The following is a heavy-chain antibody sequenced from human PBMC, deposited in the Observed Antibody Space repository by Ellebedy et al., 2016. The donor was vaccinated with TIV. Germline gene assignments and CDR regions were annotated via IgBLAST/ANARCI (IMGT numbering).Heavy chain of an antibody. CDR1: GFTFITYG. J-gene: IGHJ3*02. Sequence: PGGSLRLSCAASGFTFITYGMHWARQAPGKGLEWVALISYYGTPQYYADSVKGRFTISGDNSKNTLYLQMNSLRAEDTAVYYCAKEKAPITMVRGVIEDAFDIWGQGTMVTVSS. CDR2: ISYYGTPQ. V-gene: IGHV3-30*18. D-gene: IGHD3-10*01. CDR3: AKEKAPITMVRGVIEDAFDI.